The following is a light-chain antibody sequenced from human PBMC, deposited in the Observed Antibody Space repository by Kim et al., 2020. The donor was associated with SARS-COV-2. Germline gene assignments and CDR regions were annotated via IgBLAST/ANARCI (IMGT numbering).Light chain of an antibody. CDR1: SLRSYY. CDR2: GKN. CDR3: KSRDSSGKVV. V-gene: IGLV3-19*01. Sequence: SSELTQDPAVSMALGQTVRITCQGDSLRSYYASWYQQKPGQAPVLVIYGKNNRPSGIPDRFSGSSSGNTASLTITGAQAEDEADYYCKSRDSSGKVVFGGGTKLTVL. J-gene: IGLJ2*01.